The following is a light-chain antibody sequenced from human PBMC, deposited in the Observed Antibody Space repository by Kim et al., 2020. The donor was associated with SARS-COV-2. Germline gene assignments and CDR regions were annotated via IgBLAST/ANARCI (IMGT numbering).Light chain of an antibody. V-gene: IGKV1D-8*02. CDR2: AAS. CDR3: QQFNTFPHT. Sequence: SASAGDRVTISCRVSQGISSYLAWYQQIPGKAPELLIHAASTLQSGVPSRFSGSGSATDFTLTISCLQPEDFASYYCQQFNTFPHTFGQGTKLEI. CDR1: QGISSY. J-gene: IGKJ2*01.